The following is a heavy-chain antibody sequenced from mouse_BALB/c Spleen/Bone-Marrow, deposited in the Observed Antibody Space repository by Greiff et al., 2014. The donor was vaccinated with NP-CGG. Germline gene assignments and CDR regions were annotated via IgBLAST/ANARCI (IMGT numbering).Heavy chain of an antibody. CDR3: AYGSSYDYFDY. CDR1: GFNIKDTY. V-gene: IGHV14-3*02. J-gene: IGHJ2*01. Sequence: VQLQQSGAELVKPGASVKLSCTASGFNIKDTYMHWVKHRPEQGLEWIGRIDPANGNTKYDPKFQGKATITADTSSNTAYLQLSSLTSEDTAVYYCAYGSSYDYFDYWGQGTTLTVSS. D-gene: IGHD1-1*01. CDR2: IDPANGNT.